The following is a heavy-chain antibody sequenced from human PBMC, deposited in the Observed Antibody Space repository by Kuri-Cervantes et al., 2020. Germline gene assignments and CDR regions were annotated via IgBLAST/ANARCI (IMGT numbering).Heavy chain of an antibody. Sequence: GGSLRLSCAASGFIFSDYAIHWVRQAPGKGLEWVSYISSNSYTVYYADSVKGRFTISRDNSKNTLYLQMNSLRAEDTAVYYCARSSYDSSGYYYLGLDYWGQGTLVTVSS. CDR3: ARSSYDSSGYYYLGLDY. V-gene: IGHV3-48*01. CDR2: ISSNSYTV. J-gene: IGHJ4*02. D-gene: IGHD3-22*01. CDR1: GFIFSDYA.